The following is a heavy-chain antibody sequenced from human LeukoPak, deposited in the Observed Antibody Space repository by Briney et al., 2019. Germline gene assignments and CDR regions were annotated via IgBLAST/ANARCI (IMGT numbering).Heavy chain of an antibody. Sequence: SVKVSCKASGGTFSSYAVSWVRQAPGQGLEWMGRIIPLFGTANYAQKFQGRVTITTGESTSTAYMELSSLRSEDTAVYYCARDLTHDYLRRGHFDYWGQGTLVTVSS. CDR3: ARDLTHDYLRRGHFDY. J-gene: IGHJ4*02. CDR1: GGTFSSYA. CDR2: IIPLFGTA. D-gene: IGHD4-11*01. V-gene: IGHV1-69*05.